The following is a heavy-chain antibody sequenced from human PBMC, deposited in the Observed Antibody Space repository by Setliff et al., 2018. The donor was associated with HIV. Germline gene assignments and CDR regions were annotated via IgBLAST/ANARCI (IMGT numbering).Heavy chain of an antibody. V-gene: IGHV1-69*13. Sequence: GASVKVSCKASGGTFRSHEISWVRQAPGQGLEWMGGIVPILNTGNYAPKFQGRVKITADESTTTAYMELNSLRSDDTAVYYCASHPAWESGIWGQGTMVTVSS. D-gene: IGHD1-26*01. CDR1: GGTFRSHE. CDR2: IVPILNTG. J-gene: IGHJ3*02. CDR3: ASHPAWESGI.